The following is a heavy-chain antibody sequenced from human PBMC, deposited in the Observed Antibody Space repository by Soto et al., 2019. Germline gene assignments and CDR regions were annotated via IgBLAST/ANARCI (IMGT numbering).Heavy chain of an antibody. Sequence: SETLSLTCTVSGGSISSYCWSWIRQPPGKGLEWIGYIYYSGSTNYNPSLKSRVTISVDTSKNQLSLKLSSVTAADTAVYYCARKSGGDYYYYYGMDVWGQGTTVTVSS. V-gene: IGHV4-59*01. CDR3: ARKSGGDYYYYYGMDV. CDR2: IYYSGST. CDR1: GGSISSYC. J-gene: IGHJ6*02. D-gene: IGHD2-15*01.